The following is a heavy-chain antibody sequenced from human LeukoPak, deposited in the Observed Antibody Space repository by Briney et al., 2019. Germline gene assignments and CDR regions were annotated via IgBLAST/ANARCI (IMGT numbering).Heavy chain of an antibody. D-gene: IGHD3-10*01. J-gene: IGHJ4*02. CDR3: ARVMVRGVIMD. V-gene: IGHV4-31*03. CDR1: GGSISSGGHY. CDR2: IYYSGST. Sequence: SETLSPSCTVSGGSISSGGHYWSWIRQHPGKGLEWIGYIYYSGSTYYNPSLKSRVTISVDRSKNQFSLKLSSVTAADTAVYYCARVMVRGVIMDWGQGTLVTVSS.